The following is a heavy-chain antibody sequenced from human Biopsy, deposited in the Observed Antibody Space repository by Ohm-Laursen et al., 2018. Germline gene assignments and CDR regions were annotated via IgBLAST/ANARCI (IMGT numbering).Heavy chain of an antibody. CDR3: ARDRGYYSDRTVPGYFDL. J-gene: IGHJ2*01. Sequence: SETLSLTCPVSGDSISAYYWSWIRQPPGKGLQWIGYIYYTGNTDYNPSLQSRVTISVDTSKNHFSLRLRSVTPADTAIYYCARDRGYYSDRTVPGYFDLWGRGTLVTVSS. V-gene: IGHV4-59*01. D-gene: IGHD3-22*01. CDR2: IYYTGNT. CDR1: GDSISAYY.